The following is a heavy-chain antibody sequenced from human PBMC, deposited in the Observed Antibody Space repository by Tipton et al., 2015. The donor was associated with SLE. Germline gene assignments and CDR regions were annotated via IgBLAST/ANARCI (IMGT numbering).Heavy chain of an antibody. CDR1: GGSISSHY. CDR3: ARHWGAYENPYYFDY. J-gene: IGHJ4*02. CDR2: IYYRGNT. V-gene: IGHV4-59*08. D-gene: IGHD3-16*01. Sequence: TLSLTCTVSGGSISSHYWSWFRQPPGKGLEWIGYIYYRGNTKYNPSLNSRVTISLGTSRTQFSLKLSSVTAADTAVYYCARHWGAYENPYYFDYWGQGTLVTVSS.